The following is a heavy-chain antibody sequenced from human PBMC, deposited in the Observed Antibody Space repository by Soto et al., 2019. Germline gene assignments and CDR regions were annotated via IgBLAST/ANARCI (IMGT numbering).Heavy chain of an antibody. Sequence: QVQLVQSGAEVKKPGSSVKVSCKASGGTFSSYAISWVRQAPGQGLEWMGGIIPIFGTANYAQKFQGRVTITADEYTSTAYMELSSLRSEDAAVSYCASHAERYKYHAYYYGMDVWGQGTTVTVSS. CDR3: ASHAERYKYHAYYYGMDV. D-gene: IGHD2-2*02. V-gene: IGHV1-69*01. J-gene: IGHJ6*02. CDR1: GGTFSSYA. CDR2: IIPIFGTA.